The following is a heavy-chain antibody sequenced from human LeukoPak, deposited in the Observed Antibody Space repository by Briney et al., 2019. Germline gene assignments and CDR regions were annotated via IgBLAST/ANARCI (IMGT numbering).Heavy chain of an antibody. D-gene: IGHD4-23*01. V-gene: IGHV3-30-3*01. CDR1: GFTFSSYA. CDR2: ISYDGSNK. CDR3: ARGGGNLDY. J-gene: IGHJ4*02. Sequence: GGSLRLSCVASGFTFSSYAMHWVRQAPGKGLEWVAVISYDGSNKYYADSVKGRFTISRDNSKNTLYLQMNSLRAEDTVVYYCARGGGNLDYWGQGTLVTVSS.